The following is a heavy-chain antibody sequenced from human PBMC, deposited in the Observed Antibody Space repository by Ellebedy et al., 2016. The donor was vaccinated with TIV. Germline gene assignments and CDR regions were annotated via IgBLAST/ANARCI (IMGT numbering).Heavy chain of an antibody. CDR1: TGSISSYY. Sequence: MPGGSLRLSCTVSTGSISSYYWSWIRQPPGEGLEWIGYRHYSGDTNYNPSLRSRVTISLDTSKNQVSLKLSSVTAADTAVYYCARMETERSGWYYFAHWGQGTLVTVSS. CDR3: ARMETERSGWYYFAH. J-gene: IGHJ4*02. D-gene: IGHD6-13*01. CDR2: RHYSGDT. V-gene: IGHV4-59*08.